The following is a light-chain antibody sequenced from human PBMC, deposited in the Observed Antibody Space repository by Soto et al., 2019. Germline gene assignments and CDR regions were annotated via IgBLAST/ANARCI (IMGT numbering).Light chain of an antibody. Sequence: EILLTQSPATLSVSPGERATLSCRASESVSSNLAWYQQKPGQAPRPLIYGASTGATGIPARFSGSGSGTEFTLTISSLQSEDFAVYYCQQYNNWPRTFGQGTTVDIK. CDR2: GAS. CDR1: ESVSSN. CDR3: QQYNNWPRT. J-gene: IGKJ1*01. V-gene: IGKV3-15*01.